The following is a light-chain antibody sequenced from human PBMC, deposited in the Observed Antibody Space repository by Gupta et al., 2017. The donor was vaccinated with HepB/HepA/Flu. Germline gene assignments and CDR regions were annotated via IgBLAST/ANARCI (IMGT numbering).Light chain of an antibody. CDR1: SSDVGGYNY. Sequence: QSALTQPASVSGSPGQSITISCTGTSSDVGGYNYVSWYQQHPGKAPKLMINDVSNRPSGVSNRFSGSKSGNTASLTISGLQAEDEADYYCSSYTSSSTPRVFGGGTKLTVL. CDR3: SSYTSSSTPRV. V-gene: IGLV2-14*03. CDR2: DVS. J-gene: IGLJ3*02.